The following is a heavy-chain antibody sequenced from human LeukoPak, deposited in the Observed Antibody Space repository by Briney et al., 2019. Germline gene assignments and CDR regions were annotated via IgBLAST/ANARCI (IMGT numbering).Heavy chain of an antibody. V-gene: IGHV4-4*02. CDR1: GGSISSSNW. CDR3: ARQGETYGRMDQQDFDY. CDR2: IYYSGST. J-gene: IGHJ4*02. D-gene: IGHD3-16*01. Sequence: PSGTLSLTCAVSGGSISSSNWWSWVRQPPGKGLEWIGSIYYSGSTYYNPSLKSRVTISVDTSKNQFSLKLSSVTAADTAVYYCARQGETYGRMDQQDFDYWGQGTLVTVSS.